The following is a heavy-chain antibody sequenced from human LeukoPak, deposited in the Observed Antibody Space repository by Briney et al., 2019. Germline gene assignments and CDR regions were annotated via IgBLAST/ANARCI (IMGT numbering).Heavy chain of an antibody. CDR2: ISHSGNT. V-gene: IGHV4-59*01. D-gene: IGHD6-13*01. Sequence: SETLSLTCTVSGDSINKYFWSWLRQSPGKGLEWIGYISHSGNTNYHPSLKSRVTISLDKSNNQFSLRLSSVTAADTAVYYCARRIAAANWFDPWGQGTLVTVSS. CDR3: ARRIAAANWFDP. J-gene: IGHJ5*02. CDR1: GDSINKYF.